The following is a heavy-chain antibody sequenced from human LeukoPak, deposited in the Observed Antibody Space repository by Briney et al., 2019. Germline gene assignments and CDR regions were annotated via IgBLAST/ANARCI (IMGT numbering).Heavy chain of an antibody. D-gene: IGHD3-22*01. CDR1: GYSFTSYW. Sequence: GESLKISCKGSGYSFTSYWIGWVRQMPGKGLEWMGIIYPGDSDTRYSPSFQGQVTISADKSISTAYLQWSSLKASDTAMYYCARVATYYDSSGYYLLYYFDYWGQGTLVTVSS. CDR3: ARVATYYDSSGYYLLYYFDY. CDR2: IYPGDSDT. V-gene: IGHV5-51*01. J-gene: IGHJ4*02.